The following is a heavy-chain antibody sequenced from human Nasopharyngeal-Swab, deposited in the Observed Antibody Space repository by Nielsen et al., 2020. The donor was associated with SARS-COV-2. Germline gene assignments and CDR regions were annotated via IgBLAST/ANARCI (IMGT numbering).Heavy chain of an antibody. CDR2: ISGSGDNT. D-gene: IGHD6-13*01. CDR3: AKDPSAAMDV. J-gene: IGHJ6*03. V-gene: IGHV3-23*01. CDR1: GFTFRSYA. Sequence: GGSLRLSCEASGFTFRSYAMSWVRQAPGKGLEWVSTISGSGDNTHYADSVRGRFTISRDNSQRTVFLQMTSLRAEDTALYYCAKDPSAAMDVWGKGTTVIVSS.